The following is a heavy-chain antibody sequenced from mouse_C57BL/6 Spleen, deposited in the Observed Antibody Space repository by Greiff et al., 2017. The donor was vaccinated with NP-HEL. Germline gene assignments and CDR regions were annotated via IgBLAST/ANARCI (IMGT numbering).Heavy chain of an antibody. CDR3: ARHSDY. V-gene: IGHV1-42*01. CDR1: GYSFTGYY. Sequence: EVKVVESGPELVKPGASVKISCKASGYSFTGYYMNWVKQSPEKSLEWIGEINPSTGGTTYNQKFKAKATLTVDKSSSTAYMQLKSLTSEDSAVYYCARHSDYWGQGTSVTVSS. CDR2: INPSTGGT. J-gene: IGHJ4*01.